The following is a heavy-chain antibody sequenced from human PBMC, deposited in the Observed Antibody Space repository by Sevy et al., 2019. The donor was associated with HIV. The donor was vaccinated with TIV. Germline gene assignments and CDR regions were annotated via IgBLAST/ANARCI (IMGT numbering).Heavy chain of an antibody. Sequence: GGSLRLSCAASGFTFSSYGMHWVRQAPGKGLEWVAVISYDGSNKYYADSVKGRFTISRDNSKNTLYLQMNSLRAEDTAVYYCAKEGPSTLLVYYDNTRGYFDYRGQGTLVTVSS. CDR1: GFTFSSYG. J-gene: IGHJ4*02. D-gene: IGHD3-22*01. CDR3: AKEGPSTLLVYYDNTRGYFDY. V-gene: IGHV3-30*18. CDR2: ISYDGSNK.